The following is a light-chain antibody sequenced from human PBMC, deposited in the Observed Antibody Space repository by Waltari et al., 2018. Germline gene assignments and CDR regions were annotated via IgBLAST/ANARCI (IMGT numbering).Light chain of an antibody. CDR3: QQTYSTPTIT. CDR1: QNIENY. V-gene: IGKV1-39*01. J-gene: IGKJ5*01. Sequence: DIQMTQSPSSLSAAVGDRLIITCRASQNIENYLNWYQQKPGGAPKLLIYAASSLQRGVPSRFSGSGSATDFTLTISNLQPEDFATYYCQQTYSTPTITFGQGTRLDI. CDR2: AAS.